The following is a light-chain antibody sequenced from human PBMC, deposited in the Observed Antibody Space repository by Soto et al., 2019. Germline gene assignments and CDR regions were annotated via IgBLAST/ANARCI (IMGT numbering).Light chain of an antibody. CDR1: QGISNY. V-gene: IGKV1-8*01. J-gene: IGKJ1*01. CDR2: AAS. CDR3: QHYYTYPWT. Sequence: AIRMTQSPSSLSASTGDRVTITCRASQGISNYLAWYQQRPGKAPRVLIHAASTLQGGVPSRFSGSGSGTYFTLTITYLQSEDFATYYCQHYYTYPWTFGQGTSVEIK.